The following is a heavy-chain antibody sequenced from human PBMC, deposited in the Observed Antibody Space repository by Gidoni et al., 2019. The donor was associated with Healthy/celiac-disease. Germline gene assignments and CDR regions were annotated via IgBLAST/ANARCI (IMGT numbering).Heavy chain of an antibody. CDR3: ASNLIARRGPFDY. D-gene: IGHD6-13*01. CDR1: GFPFSSYA. CDR2: ISYDGSNK. V-gene: IGHV3-30-3*01. J-gene: IGHJ4*02. Sequence: QVQLVASGGGVVQPGRSLRLSCAASGFPFSSYAMHWVRQAPGKGLEWVAVISYDGSNKYYADSVKGRFTISRDNSKNTLYLQMNSLRAEDTAVYYCASNLIARRGPFDYWGQGTLVTVSS.